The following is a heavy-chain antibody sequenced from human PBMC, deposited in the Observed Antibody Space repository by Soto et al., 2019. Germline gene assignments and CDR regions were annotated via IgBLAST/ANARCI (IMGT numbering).Heavy chain of an antibody. CDR2: IHYSGST. CDR1: GGSISSSSYY. V-gene: IGHV4-39*01. D-gene: IGHD1-26*01. J-gene: IGHJ6*02. Sequence: PSETLSLTCTVSGGSISSSSYYWGWIRQPPGKGLEWIGSIHYSGSTYYNPSLKSRVTISVDTSKNQFSLKLSSVTAADTAVYYCARQGELQPYYYYYYGMDVWGQGTTVTVSS. CDR3: ARQGELQPYYYYYYGMDV.